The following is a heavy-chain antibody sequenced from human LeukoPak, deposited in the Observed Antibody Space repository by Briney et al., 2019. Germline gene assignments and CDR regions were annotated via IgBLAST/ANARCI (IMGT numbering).Heavy chain of an antibody. J-gene: IGHJ4*02. CDR3: ARAGGPVVGATTTFAY. CDR1: GGSISSSNW. Sequence: PSGTLSLTCAVSGGSISSSNWWSWVRQPPGKGLEWIGEIYHSGSTNYNPSLKCRVTISVDKSKNQFSLKLSSVTAADTAVYYCARAGGPVVGATTTFAYWGQGTLVTVSS. CDR2: IYHSGST. D-gene: IGHD1-26*01. V-gene: IGHV4-4*02.